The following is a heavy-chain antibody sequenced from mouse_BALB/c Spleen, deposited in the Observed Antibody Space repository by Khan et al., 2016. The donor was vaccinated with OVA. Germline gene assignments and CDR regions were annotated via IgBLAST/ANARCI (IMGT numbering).Heavy chain of an antibody. V-gene: IGHV14-3*02. J-gene: IGHJ4*01. D-gene: IGHD1-1*02. CDR2: IDPANGNT. Sequence: VQLQQSGAELVKPGASVKLSCTAAGFNIEDTYIHWVMQRPEQGLEWIGRIDPANGNTKYDPKFQGKATITADKSSNTAYLQLSSLTSEDTAVCYCAIGGWYYAMDYWGQGTSVTVSS. CDR3: AIGGWYYAMDY. CDR1: GFNIEDTY.